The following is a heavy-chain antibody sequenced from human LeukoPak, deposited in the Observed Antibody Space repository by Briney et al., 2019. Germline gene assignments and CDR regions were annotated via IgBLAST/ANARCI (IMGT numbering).Heavy chain of an antibody. CDR1: GFTFDDYA. D-gene: IGHD6-13*01. J-gene: IGHJ4*02. V-gene: IGHV3-9*01. CDR3: AKSVRGQQLAVFDY. CDR2: ISWNSGSI. Sequence: PGGSLRLSCAASGFTFDDYAMHWVRQAPGKGLEWVSGISWNSGSIGYADSVKGRFTISRDNAKNSLYLQMNSLRAEDTALYYCAKSVRGQQLAVFDYWGQGTLVTVSS.